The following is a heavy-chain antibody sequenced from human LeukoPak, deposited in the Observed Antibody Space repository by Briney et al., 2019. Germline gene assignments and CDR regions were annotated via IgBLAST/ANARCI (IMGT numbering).Heavy chain of an antibody. J-gene: IGHJ4*02. Sequence: SETLSLTCTISGYSISSGYYWGWIRPPPGKGLEWIGNFYHSGSTYYNPSLKSRVTFSVDTSKNQFSLKLSSVTAADTAVYYCARSSWSLFDYWGQGTLVTVSS. V-gene: IGHV4-38-2*02. CDR3: ARSSWSLFDY. D-gene: IGHD1-26*01. CDR2: FYHSGST. CDR1: GYSISSGYY.